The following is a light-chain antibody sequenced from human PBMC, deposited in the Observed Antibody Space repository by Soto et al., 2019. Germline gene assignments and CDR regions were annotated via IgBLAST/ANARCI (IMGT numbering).Light chain of an antibody. CDR2: GNS. CDR1: SSNIGAGYD. CDR3: QSYDTSLSVLYV. J-gene: IGLJ1*01. V-gene: IGLV1-40*01. Sequence: QSVLTQPPSVSGAPGQRVTISCTGCSSNIGAGYDVHWYQQLPGTAPKLLIYGNSNRPSGVPDRFSGSKSGTSASLATTGLQAEDEADYYCQSYDTSLSVLYVFGTGTKVTVL.